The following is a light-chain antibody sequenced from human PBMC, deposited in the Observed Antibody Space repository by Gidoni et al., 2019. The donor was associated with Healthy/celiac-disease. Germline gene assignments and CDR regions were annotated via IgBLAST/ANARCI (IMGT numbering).Light chain of an antibody. CDR3: MQALQTPLMCS. Sequence: DIVMTQSPLSLPVTPGEPASISCRSSQSLLHSNGYNYLDWYLQKPGQSPQLLIYLGSNRASGVPDRFSGSGSGTDFTMKFSRVEAEDVGVYYCMQALQTPLMCSFGQGTKLEIK. CDR1: QSLLHSNGYNY. J-gene: IGKJ2*04. CDR2: LGS. V-gene: IGKV2-28*01.